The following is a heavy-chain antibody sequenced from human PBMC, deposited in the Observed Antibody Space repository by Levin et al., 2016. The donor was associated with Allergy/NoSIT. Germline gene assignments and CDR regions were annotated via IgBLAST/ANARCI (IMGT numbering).Heavy chain of an antibody. CDR2: IYYSGST. D-gene: IGHD1-20*01. CDR3: ARWVLGYNFPPYFDY. Sequence: WIRQPPGKGLEWIGYIYYSGSTNYNPSLKSRVTISVDTSKNQFSLKLSSVTAADTAVYYCARWVLGYNFPPYFDYWGQGTLVTVSS. V-gene: IGHV4-59*01. J-gene: IGHJ4*02.